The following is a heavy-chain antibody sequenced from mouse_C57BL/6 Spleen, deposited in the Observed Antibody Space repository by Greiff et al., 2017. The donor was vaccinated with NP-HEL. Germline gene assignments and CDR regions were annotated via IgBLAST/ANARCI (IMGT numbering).Heavy chain of an antibody. CDR2: IYPGSGST. J-gene: IGHJ2*01. CDR3: ARSIYYYGSSYLDY. Sequence: QVHVKQSGAELVKPGASVKMSCKASGYTFTSYWITWVKQRPGQGLEWIGDIYPGSGSTNYNEKFKSKATLTVDTSSSTAYMQLSSLTSEDSAVYYCARSIYYYGSSYLDYWGQGTTLTVSS. D-gene: IGHD1-1*01. CDR1: GYTFTSYW. V-gene: IGHV1-55*01.